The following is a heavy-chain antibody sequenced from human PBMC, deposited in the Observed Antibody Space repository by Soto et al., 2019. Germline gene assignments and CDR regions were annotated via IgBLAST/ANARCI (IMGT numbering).Heavy chain of an antibody. Sequence: PSETLSLTCSVPTGSMRTYYWTWIRQSPGKGLEWIGQISHTGRTKYNPSLESRVTISVDTSRKQFSLKLTSVTAADTALYYCARDDTTGLFDFWGQGTLVTVSS. CDR2: ISHTGRT. V-gene: IGHV4-59*01. CDR1: TGSMRTYY. CDR3: ARDDTTGLFDF. J-gene: IGHJ4*02. D-gene: IGHD4-17*01.